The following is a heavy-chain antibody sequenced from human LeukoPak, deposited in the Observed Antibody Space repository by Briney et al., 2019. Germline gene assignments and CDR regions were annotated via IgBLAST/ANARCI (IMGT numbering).Heavy chain of an antibody. CDR1: GWPHRRNS. CDR3: ASLLTGVPDY. Sequence: PGGSLRLSLAASGWPHRRNSLRLVREAPGKGLEWVSVIYSGGSTYYPDSVKGRFTISRDNSKNTLYLQMNSLRAEDTAVYYCASLLTGVPDYWGQGTLVTVSS. V-gene: IGHV3-53*01. J-gene: IGHJ4*02. D-gene: IGHD1-14*01. CDR2: IYSGGST.